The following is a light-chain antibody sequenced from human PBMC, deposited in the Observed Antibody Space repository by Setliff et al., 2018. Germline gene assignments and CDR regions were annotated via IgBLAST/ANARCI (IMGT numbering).Light chain of an antibody. Sequence: ALTQPASVSGSPGQSITISCTGTSSDVGGYDFVSWYQQHPGKAPKLMIFDVLNRPSGVSDRFSGSKSGNTASLTITGLQAEDEADYYCSSYTSSSTLFGTGTKVT. CDR2: DVL. CDR1: SSDVGGYDF. CDR3: SSYTSSSTL. J-gene: IGLJ1*01. V-gene: IGLV2-14*03.